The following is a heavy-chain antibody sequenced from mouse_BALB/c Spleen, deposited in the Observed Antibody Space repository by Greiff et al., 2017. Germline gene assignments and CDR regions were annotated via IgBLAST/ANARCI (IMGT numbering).Heavy chain of an antibody. CDR1: GFTFSSFG. V-gene: IGHV5-17*02. D-gene: IGHD2-1*01. CDR3: AREYGNYDWFAY. CDR2: ISSGSSTI. J-gene: IGHJ3*01. Sequence: DVKLVESGGGLVQPGGSRKLSCAASGFTFSSFGMHWVRQAPEKGLEWVAYISSGSSTIYYADTVKGRFTISRDNPKNTLFLQMTSLRSEDTAMYYCAREYGNYDWFAYWGQGTLVTVSA.